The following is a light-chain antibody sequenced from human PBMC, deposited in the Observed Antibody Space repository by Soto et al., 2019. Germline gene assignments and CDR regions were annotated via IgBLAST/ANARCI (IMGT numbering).Light chain of an antibody. V-gene: IGKV1-9*01. CDR1: QGIGSY. CDR3: QQLNTYPA. J-gene: IGKJ4*01. Sequence: DLPLTQSPSFLSASVGDRVTITCRASQGIGSYLGWYQQSPGKAPKLLIYGASTLQSGVTSRFSGSGSGTEFTLTISSLQPEDAATSFCQQLNTYPAFGGGTKVEI. CDR2: GAS.